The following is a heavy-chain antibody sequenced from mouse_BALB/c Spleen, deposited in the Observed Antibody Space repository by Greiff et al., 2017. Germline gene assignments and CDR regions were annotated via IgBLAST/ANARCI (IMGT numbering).Heavy chain of an antibody. CDR3: ARGLRGDAMDY. J-gene: IGHJ4*01. CDR1: GFTFSSYA. D-gene: IGHD1-1*01. CDR2: ISSGGSYT. Sequence: EVQGVESGGGLVKPGGSLKLSCAASGFTFSSYAMSWVRQSPEKRLEWVAEISSGGSYTYYPDTVTGRFTISRDNAKNTLYLEMSSLRSEDTAMYYCARGLRGDAMDYWGQGTSVTVSS. V-gene: IGHV5-9-4*01.